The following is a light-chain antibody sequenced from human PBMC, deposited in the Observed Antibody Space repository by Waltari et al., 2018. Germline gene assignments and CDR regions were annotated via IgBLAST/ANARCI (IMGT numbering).Light chain of an antibody. CDR3: AAWDDNLNGVV. Sequence: QSVLTPPPPAPGTPGPSVTITSSGSSPHIGSHSVYWYQQPPGTAPKLLIYDNIDRPSGVPDRFSGSKSGTSASLAISELQSEDEADYHCAAWDDNLNGVVFGGGTKLTVL. CDR1: SPHIGSHS. CDR2: DNI. J-gene: IGLJ2*01. V-gene: IGLV1-44*01.